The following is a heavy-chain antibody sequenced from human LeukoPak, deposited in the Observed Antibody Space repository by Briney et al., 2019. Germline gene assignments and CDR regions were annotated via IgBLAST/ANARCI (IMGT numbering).Heavy chain of an antibody. V-gene: IGHV4-59*01. Sequence: PSETLSLTCTVSGGSISSYYWSWIRQPPGKGLEWIGYIYYSGSTNYNPSLKSRVTISVDTSKNQFSLKLSSVTAADTAVYYCARTGGGAFDIWGQGTMVTVSS. CDR2: IYYSGST. CDR3: ARTGGGAFDI. J-gene: IGHJ3*02. CDR1: GGSISSYY. D-gene: IGHD2-15*01.